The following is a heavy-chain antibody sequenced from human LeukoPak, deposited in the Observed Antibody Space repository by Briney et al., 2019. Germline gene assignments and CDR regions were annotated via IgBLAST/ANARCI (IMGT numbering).Heavy chain of an antibody. CDR1: GFTVSSNY. J-gene: IGHJ4*02. D-gene: IGHD2-15*01. CDR3: AKALASYCSGGSCYLVY. CDR2: IYSGGST. Sequence: SGGSLRLSCAASGFTVSSNYMSWVRQAPGKGLEWVSVIYSGGSTYYADSVKGRFTISRDNSKNTLYLQMNSLRAEDTAVYYCAKALASYCSGGSCYLVYWGQGTLVTVSS. V-gene: IGHV3-53*01.